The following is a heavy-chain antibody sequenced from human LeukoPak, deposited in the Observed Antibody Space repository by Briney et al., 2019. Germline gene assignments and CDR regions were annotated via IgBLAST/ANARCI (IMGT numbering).Heavy chain of an antibody. CDR2: VYYTGSS. V-gene: IGHV4-39*01. CDR1: GGSIGTVSHF. J-gene: IGHJ4*02. Sequence: SETLSLTCTVSGGSIGTVSHFWGWIRQPPGRGLEWTGGVYYTGSSYYNASLKSRVTISVDMSKSQFSLKLSSVTAADTAVYYCGRHFDFWSGSYEDDLDYWGRGARVSVSS. CDR3: GRHFDFWSGSYEDDLDY. D-gene: IGHD3-3*01.